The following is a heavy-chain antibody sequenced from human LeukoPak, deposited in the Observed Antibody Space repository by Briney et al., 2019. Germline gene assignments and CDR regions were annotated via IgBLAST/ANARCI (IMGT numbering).Heavy chain of an antibody. V-gene: IGHV1-18*01. J-gene: IGHJ4*02. CDR2: ISAYNGNT. D-gene: IGHD6-6*01. CDR1: GYAFTSYG. Sequence: ASVKVSCKASGYAFTSYGISWVRQAPGHGLEWMGWISAYNGNTNYAQKLQGRVTMTTDTSTSTAYMELRSLRSDDTAVYYCAREELVRYYFDYWGQGTLVTVSS. CDR3: AREELVRYYFDY.